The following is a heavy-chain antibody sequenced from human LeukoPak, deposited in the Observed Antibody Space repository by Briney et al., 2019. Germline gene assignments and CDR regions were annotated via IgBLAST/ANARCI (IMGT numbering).Heavy chain of an antibody. J-gene: IGHJ4*02. D-gene: IGHD3-10*01. CDR3: ARGGVDYYGSGTYYLMYYFDY. V-gene: IGHV3-23*01. Sequence: GGSLRLSCAASGFTFSSYAMSWVRQAPGKGLEWVSGISGSDGSTNYADSVKGRFTISRENSKNTLYLQMNSLRAEDTAVYFCARGGVDYYGSGTYYLMYYFDYWGQGALVTVSS. CDR1: GFTFSSYA. CDR2: ISGSDGST.